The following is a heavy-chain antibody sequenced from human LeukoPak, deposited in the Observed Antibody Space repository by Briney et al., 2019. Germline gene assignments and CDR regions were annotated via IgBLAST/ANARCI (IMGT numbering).Heavy chain of an antibody. V-gene: IGHV1-2*02. D-gene: IGHD3-10*01. Sequence: ASVKVSCKAFGSTFTGYYMHWVRQAPGQGLEWMGWINPNSGGTNYAQKFQGRVTMTRDTSISTAYMELSRLRSDDTAVYYCARGPCWVGELLSPFDYWGQGTLVTVSS. CDR1: GSTFTGYY. J-gene: IGHJ4*02. CDR2: INPNSGGT. CDR3: ARGPCWVGELLSPFDY.